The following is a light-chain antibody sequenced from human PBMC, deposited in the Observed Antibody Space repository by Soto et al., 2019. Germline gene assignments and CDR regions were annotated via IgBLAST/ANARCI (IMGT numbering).Light chain of an antibody. CDR3: EQSYSSPRT. J-gene: IGKJ1*01. Sequence: DIQMTQSPFSLSASVGDRVTITCRASQSISSYLNWYQQKPGKAPKFLIYAASNLQSGVPSRFSGSGSGTDFTLTISSLQPEDFATYYCEQSYSSPRTFGQGTKVEIK. CDR1: QSISSY. CDR2: AAS. V-gene: IGKV1-39*01.